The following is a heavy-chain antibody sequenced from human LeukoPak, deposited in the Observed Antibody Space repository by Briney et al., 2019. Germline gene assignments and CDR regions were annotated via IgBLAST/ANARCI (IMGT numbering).Heavy chain of an antibody. J-gene: IGHJ3*01. V-gene: IGHV5-51*01. Sequence: GESLQISCKVSGYSFTSYCIGWVRQMPGKGLEWMGIIYPGDSGRTYSPSFQGQVTISVDKSISTAYLQWSSLQASDTAMYYCGMSGDRVPLQDDVFDVWGQGTMVTVS. CDR1: GYSFTSYC. CDR2: IYPGDSGR. CDR3: GMSGDRVPLQDDVFDV. D-gene: IGHD1-26*01.